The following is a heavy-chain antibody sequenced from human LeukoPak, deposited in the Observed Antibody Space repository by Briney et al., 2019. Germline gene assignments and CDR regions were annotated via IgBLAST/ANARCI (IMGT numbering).Heavy chain of an antibody. Sequence: SETLSLTCTVSGGSISSYHWSWIRQPPGKGLEWIGYIYSSGSTNYNPSLKSRVTISVDTSKNQFSLKLCSVTAADTAVYYCARAADYFDYWGQGTLVTVSS. CDR3: ARAADYFDY. CDR1: GGSISSYH. CDR2: IYSSGST. J-gene: IGHJ4*02. V-gene: IGHV4-59*01. D-gene: IGHD2-15*01.